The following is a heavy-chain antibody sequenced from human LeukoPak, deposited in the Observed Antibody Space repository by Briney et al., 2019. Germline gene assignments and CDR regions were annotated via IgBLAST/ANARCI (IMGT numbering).Heavy chain of an antibody. V-gene: IGHV4-39*01. CDR3: ARHSRSAYTGYENAFDI. Sequence: SETLSLTCTDSGDSISSSSYCWDWIRQPPGKGLEWIGNIYNSANTHYNPSLKTRITMSVDTSKNQFSLKLNSVTAADTGIYYCARHSRSAYTGYENAFDIWGQGTMVTVSS. D-gene: IGHD5-12*01. CDR2: IYNSANT. J-gene: IGHJ3*02. CDR1: GDSISSSSYC.